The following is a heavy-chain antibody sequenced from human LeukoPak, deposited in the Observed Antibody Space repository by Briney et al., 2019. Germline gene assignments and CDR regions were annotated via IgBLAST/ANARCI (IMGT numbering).Heavy chain of an antibody. CDR2: ISSSPTYI. CDR3: AREGITMVRGVIKCGMDV. Sequence: GGSLRLSCAVSGFTFSSYSMNWVRQAPGKGLEWVSSISSSPTYIYYADSVKGRFTVSRDNAKNSLYLQMNSLRAEDTAVYYCAREGITMVRGVIKCGMDVWGQGTTVTVSS. CDR1: GFTFSSYS. V-gene: IGHV3-21*01. D-gene: IGHD3-10*01. J-gene: IGHJ6*02.